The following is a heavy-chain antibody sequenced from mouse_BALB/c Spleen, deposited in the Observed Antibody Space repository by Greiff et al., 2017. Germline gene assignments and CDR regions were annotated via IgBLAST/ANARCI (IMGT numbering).Heavy chain of an antibody. CDR2: INPSTGYT. CDR3: ARVNYYGSSWAY. CDR1: GYTFTSYW. D-gene: IGHD1-1*01. Sequence: QVQLQQSGAELAKPGASVKMSCKASGYTFTSYWMHWVKQRPGQGLEWIGYINPSTGYTEYNQKFKDKATLTADKSSSTAYMQLSSLTSEDSAVYYCARVNYYGSSWAYWGQGTLVTVSA. J-gene: IGHJ3*01. V-gene: IGHV1-7*01.